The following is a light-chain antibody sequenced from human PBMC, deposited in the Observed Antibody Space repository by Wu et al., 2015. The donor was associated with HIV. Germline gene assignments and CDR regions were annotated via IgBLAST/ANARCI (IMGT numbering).Light chain of an antibody. V-gene: IGKV1-9*01. CDR1: QGISTY. J-gene: IGKJ4*01. CDR2: ATY. CDR3: QQLNDLPRH. Sequence: DIQLTQSPSSLSASMGDRVTITCRASQGISTYLAWYQQKPGKAPKLLIYATYILQSGVPSRFSGSGSGTEFTLTISNLQPEDFATYYCQQLNDLPRHFGGGTRVGD.